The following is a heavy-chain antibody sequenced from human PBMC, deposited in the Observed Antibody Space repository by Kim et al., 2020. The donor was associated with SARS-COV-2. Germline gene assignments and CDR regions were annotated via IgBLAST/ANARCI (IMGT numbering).Heavy chain of an antibody. J-gene: IGHJ4*02. V-gene: IGHV3-7*03. CDR3: ASTIVATPGRR. CDR1: GFSFSSYW. CDR2: IKQDGSET. D-gene: IGHD2-21*01. Sequence: GGSLRLSCADSGFSFSSYWMSWVRQAPGKGLEWLANIKQDGSETYYVDSVKGRFTISRDNAKNSLYLQMNSLRADDSAVYYCASTIVATPGRRWGQGTLVTVSS.